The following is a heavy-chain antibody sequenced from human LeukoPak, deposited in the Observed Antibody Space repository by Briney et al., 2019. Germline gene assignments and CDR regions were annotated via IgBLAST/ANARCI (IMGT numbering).Heavy chain of an antibody. J-gene: IGHJ3*02. CDR3: ASTRGYSSGWFVLGDAFDI. CDR1: GDSISSDY. Sequence: PSETLSLTCAVSGDSISSDYWSWVRQPPGKGLEWIGYIYYTGSTNYNPSLKSRVTISVDTSKNQFSLKLSSVTAADTAVYYCASTRGYSSGWFVLGDAFDIWGQGTMVTVSS. D-gene: IGHD6-19*01. CDR2: IYYTGST. V-gene: IGHV4-59*12.